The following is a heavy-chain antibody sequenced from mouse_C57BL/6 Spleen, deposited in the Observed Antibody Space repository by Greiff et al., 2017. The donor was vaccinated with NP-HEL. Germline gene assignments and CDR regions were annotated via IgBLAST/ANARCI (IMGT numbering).Heavy chain of an antibody. J-gene: IGHJ2*01. CDR2: IYPGDGDT. CDR1: GYAFSSSW. Sequence: VKLMESGPELVKPGASVKISCKASGYAFSSSWMNWVKQRPGKGLEWIGRIYPGDGDTNYNGKFKGKATLTADKSSSTAYMQLSSLTSEDSAVYFCAKESGITTVVATGDCDYWGQGTTLTVSS. V-gene: IGHV1-82*01. CDR3: AKESGITTVVATGDCDY. D-gene: IGHD1-1*01.